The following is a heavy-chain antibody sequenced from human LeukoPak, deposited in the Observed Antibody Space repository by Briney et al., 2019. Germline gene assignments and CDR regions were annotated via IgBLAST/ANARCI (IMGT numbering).Heavy chain of an antibody. D-gene: IGHD5-18*01. J-gene: IGHJ2*01. CDR1: GYTFTSYG. CDR3: ARDQPGYWAAMVWTVSGYFDL. CDR2: ISAYIGNT. Sequence: GASVKVSCKASGYTFTSYGIIWVRQAPGQGLEWMGWISAYIGNTNYAQKLQGRVTMTTDTSTSTAYMELRSLRSDDTAVYYCARDQPGYWAAMVWTVSGYFDLWGRGTLVTVSS. V-gene: IGHV1-18*01.